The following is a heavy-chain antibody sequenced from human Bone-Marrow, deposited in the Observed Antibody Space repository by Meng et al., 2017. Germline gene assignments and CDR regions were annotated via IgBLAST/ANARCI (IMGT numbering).Heavy chain of an antibody. CDR3: AQEIRPNDY. CDR1: GFTFSNHA. V-gene: IGHV3-23*01. D-gene: IGHD4-17*01. CDR2: ISISGDKI. Sequence: GESLKISCAASGFTFSNHAMTWVRQAPGKGLEWVSSISISGDKILYADAVKGRFTISRDNSKSTMYLQMDSLRAEDTAVYYCAQEIRPNDYWGQGTLVTVSS. J-gene: IGHJ4*02.